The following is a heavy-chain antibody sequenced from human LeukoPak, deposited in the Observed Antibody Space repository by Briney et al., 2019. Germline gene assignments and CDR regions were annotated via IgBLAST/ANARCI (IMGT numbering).Heavy chain of an antibody. D-gene: IGHD1-26*01. J-gene: IGHJ4*02. CDR3: ARGSSGSFDY. CDR1: GGSISSSSYY. Sequence: PSETLSLTCTVSGGSISSSSYYWGWIRQPPGKGLEWIGSIYYSGSTYYNPSLKSRVTISVDTSKNQFSLKLSSVTAADTAAYYCARGSSGSFDYWGQGTLVTVSS. CDR2: IYYSGST. V-gene: IGHV4-39*01.